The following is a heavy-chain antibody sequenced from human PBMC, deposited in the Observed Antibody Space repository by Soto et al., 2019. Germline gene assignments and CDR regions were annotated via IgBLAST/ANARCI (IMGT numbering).Heavy chain of an antibody. CDR3: AITENYYYGSGSYPYFDY. V-gene: IGHV1-18*01. D-gene: IGHD3-10*01. Sequence: ASVKVSCKASGYTFTSYGISWVRQAPGQGLEWMGWISAYNGNTNYAQKLQGRVTMTTDTSTSTAYMELRSLRSDDTAVYYCAITENYYYGSGSYPYFDYWGKGTLVTVSS. CDR1: GYTFTSYG. J-gene: IGHJ4*02. CDR2: ISAYNGNT.